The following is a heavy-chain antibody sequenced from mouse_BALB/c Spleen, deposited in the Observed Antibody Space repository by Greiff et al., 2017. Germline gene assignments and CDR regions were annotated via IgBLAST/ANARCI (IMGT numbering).Heavy chain of an antibody. D-gene: IGHD2-3*01. Sequence: EVKLVESGGGLVKPGGSLKLSCAASGFAFSSYDMSWVRQTPEKRLEWVAYISSGGGSTYYPDTVKGRFTISRDNAKNTLYLQMSSLKSEDTAMYYCASLYDGYYYFDYWGQGTTLTVSS. CDR1: GFAFSSYD. CDR3: ASLYDGYYYFDY. CDR2: ISSGGGST. V-gene: IGHV5-12-1*01. J-gene: IGHJ2*01.